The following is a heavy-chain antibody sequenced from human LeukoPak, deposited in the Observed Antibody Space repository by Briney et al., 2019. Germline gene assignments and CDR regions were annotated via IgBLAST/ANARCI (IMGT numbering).Heavy chain of an antibody. CDR2: INPRGGST. V-gene: IGHV1-46*01. CDR1: GYTFTTYY. J-gene: IGHJ4*02. CDR3: ARVGSAAATADY. Sequence: ASVKVSCKASGYTFTTYYMHWMRQAPGQGPEWMGIINPRGGSTDYSQKFQGRITMTSDTSTSTVYMELSSLRSDDTAVYFCARVGSAAATADYWGQGTLVTVSS. D-gene: IGHD6-25*01.